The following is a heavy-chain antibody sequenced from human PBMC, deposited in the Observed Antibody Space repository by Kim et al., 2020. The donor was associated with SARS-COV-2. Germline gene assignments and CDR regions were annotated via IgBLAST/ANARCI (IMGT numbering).Heavy chain of an antibody. V-gene: IGHV4-34*01. D-gene: IGHD2-2*01. Sequence: SETLSLTCAVYGGSFSGYYWSWIRQPPGKGLEWIGEINHSGSTNYNPSLKSRVTISVDTSKNQFSLKLSSVTAADTAVYYCARGPRLGPWVVVPVSWFDPWGQGTLVTVSS. CDR2: INHSGST. CDR3: ARGPRLGPWVVVPVSWFDP. J-gene: IGHJ5*02. CDR1: GGSFSGYY.